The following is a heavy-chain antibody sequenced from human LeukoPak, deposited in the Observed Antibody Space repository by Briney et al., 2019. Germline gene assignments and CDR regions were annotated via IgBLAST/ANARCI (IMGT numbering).Heavy chain of an antibody. V-gene: IGHV3-7*01. CDR2: IEEDGTDK. CDR3: AKSGGFFDT. Sequence: GGSLRLSCAVSGFTFKNYWMTWVRQAPGKGLEWVANIEEDGTDKYYVDSVVGRFTISRDNAQNLLYLHMNSLRAEDAGVYYCAKSGGFFDTWGQGTLVTVSS. J-gene: IGHJ4*02. CDR1: GFTFKNYW. D-gene: IGHD1-26*01.